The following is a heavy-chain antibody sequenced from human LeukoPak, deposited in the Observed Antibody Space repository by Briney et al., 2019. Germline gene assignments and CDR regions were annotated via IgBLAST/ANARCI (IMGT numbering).Heavy chain of an antibody. CDR1: GFTFRDYY. V-gene: IGHV3-11*01. CDR2: ISGSGSDI. CDR3: ARVAREFDS. J-gene: IGHJ4*02. Sequence: RTGGSLRLSCAASGFTFRDYYMSWIRQAPGKGLEGVSYISGSGSDIKYADSVKGRFTVSRDNAKNSLYLQMNSLRVEDTAVYYCARVAREFDSWGQGTLVTVSS.